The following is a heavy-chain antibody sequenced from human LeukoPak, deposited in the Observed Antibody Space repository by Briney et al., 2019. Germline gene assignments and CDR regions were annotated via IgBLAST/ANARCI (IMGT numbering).Heavy chain of an antibody. J-gene: IGHJ3*02. Sequence: GRSLRLSCAASGFTFDDYAMHWVRQAPGKGLEWVSGISWNSGSIVYADSVKGRFTISRDNAKNSLYLQMNSLRAEDMALYYCAKGAYYYDSSGYYWGAFDIWGQGTMVTVSS. D-gene: IGHD3-22*01. V-gene: IGHV3-9*03. CDR1: GFTFDDYA. CDR2: ISWNSGSI. CDR3: AKGAYYYDSSGYYWGAFDI.